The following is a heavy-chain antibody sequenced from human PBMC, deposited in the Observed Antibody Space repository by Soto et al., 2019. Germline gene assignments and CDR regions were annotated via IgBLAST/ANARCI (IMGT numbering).Heavy chain of an antibody. D-gene: IGHD5-12*01. CDR1: GYAFTGYY. J-gene: IGHJ4*02. Sequence: ASVKVSCKSSGYAFTGYYIHWVRQAPGQGLEWMGWINPNSGDTNYAQKFQGRVTMTRDTSFSTAYMELRSLRSDDTAVYYCARDYSGYDTFDYWGQGTLVTVSS. V-gene: IGHV1-2*02. CDR2: INPNSGDT. CDR3: ARDYSGYDTFDY.